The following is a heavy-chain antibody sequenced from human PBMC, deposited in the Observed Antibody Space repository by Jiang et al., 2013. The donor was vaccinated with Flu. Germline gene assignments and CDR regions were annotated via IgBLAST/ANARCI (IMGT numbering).Heavy chain of an antibody. CDR1: GGSISSGSYY. V-gene: IGHV4-61*02. J-gene: IGHJ5*02. D-gene: IGHD3-10*01. CDR2: IYTSGST. CDR3: ARDLVTMVQGVIINWFDP. Sequence: GLVKPSQTLSLTCTVSGGSISSGSYYWSWIRQPAGKGLEWIGRIYTSGSTNYNPSLKSRVTISVDTSKNQFSLKLSSVTAADTAVYYCARDLVTMVQGVIINWFDPWGQGTLVTVSS.